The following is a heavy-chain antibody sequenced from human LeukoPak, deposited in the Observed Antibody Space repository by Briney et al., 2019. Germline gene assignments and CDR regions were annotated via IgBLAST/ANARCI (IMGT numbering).Heavy chain of an antibody. CDR1: GFSFSTYS. CDR2: ISSSDINT. CDR3: ARDFIY. V-gene: IGHV3-48*04. Sequence: GGSLRLSCAASGFSFSTYSLNWVRQAPGKGLEWVSYISSSDINTYYADSVKGRFTISRDNAKNSLCLQMNSLRAEDTAVYYCARDFIYWGQGTLVTVSS. J-gene: IGHJ4*02.